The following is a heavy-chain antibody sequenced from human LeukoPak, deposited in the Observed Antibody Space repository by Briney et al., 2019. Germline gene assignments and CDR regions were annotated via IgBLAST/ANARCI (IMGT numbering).Heavy chain of an antibody. CDR2: ISGSGGTT. CDR1: GFIFDDYA. J-gene: IGHJ3*02. CDR3: AKDGYCSGGTCSGIRGDI. D-gene: IGHD2-15*01. V-gene: IGHV3-23*01. Sequence: GGSLRLSCAASGFIFDDYAMHWVRQAPGKGLEWVSAISGSGGTTYYADSVKGRCTISRDNPKNTLYLQMNSLRAEDTAVYYCAKDGYCSGGTCSGIRGDIWGQGTMVTVSS.